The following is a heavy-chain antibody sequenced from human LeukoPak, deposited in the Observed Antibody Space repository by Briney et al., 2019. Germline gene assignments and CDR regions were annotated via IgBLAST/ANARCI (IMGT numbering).Heavy chain of an antibody. CDR2: ISWNSGSI. Sequence: GRSLRLSCAASGFTFDDYAMHWVRQAPGKGLEWVSGISWNSGSIGYADSVKGRFTISRDNAKNSLYLQTNSLRAEDTALYYCAKDAFQRFLEWFQFDPWGQGTLVTVSS. J-gene: IGHJ5*02. V-gene: IGHV3-9*01. D-gene: IGHD3-3*01. CDR3: AKDAFQRFLEWFQFDP. CDR1: GFTFDDYA.